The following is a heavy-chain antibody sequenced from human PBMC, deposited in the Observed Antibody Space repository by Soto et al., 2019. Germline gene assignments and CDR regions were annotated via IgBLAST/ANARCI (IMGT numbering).Heavy chain of an antibody. CDR1: GYNFGSDW. V-gene: IGHV5-51*01. Sequence: LGESLKISCKGSGYNFGSDWIGWVRQMPGKGLEWMGIIQPGGSDLRYSPSFQGQVTISADKSINTAYLQWSSLKASDTAMYYCARQINYFCESWGQGTQVTVSS. D-gene: IGHD4-4*01. CDR2: IQPGGSDL. CDR3: ARQINYFCES. J-gene: IGHJ5*02.